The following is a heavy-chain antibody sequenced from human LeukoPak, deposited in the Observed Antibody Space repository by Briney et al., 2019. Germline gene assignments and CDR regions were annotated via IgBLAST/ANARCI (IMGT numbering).Heavy chain of an antibody. CDR3: ARHTLHSGWPFDY. Sequence: PSETLSLTCAVYGGSFNGYYWSWIRQAPGKGLEWIGEINHSGSTNYNPSLRSRVIISVDTSKNQFSLKLTSVTAADTAVYYCARHTLHSGWPFDYWGQGTLVTVSS. CDR2: INHSGST. D-gene: IGHD5-12*01. V-gene: IGHV4-34*01. J-gene: IGHJ4*02. CDR1: GGSFNGYY.